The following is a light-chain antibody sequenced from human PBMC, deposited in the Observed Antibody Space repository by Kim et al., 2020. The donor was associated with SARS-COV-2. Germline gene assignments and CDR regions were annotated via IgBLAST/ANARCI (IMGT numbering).Light chain of an antibody. CDR2: GAS. CDR3: QQYATSPRT. CDR1: QSVSSNY. J-gene: IGKJ1*01. Sequence: SPGERATLSCRASQSVSSNYLAWYQHKPGQAPRLLIYGASSRATGIPDRFSGSGSGTDFTLTISRLEPEDFAVYYCQQYATSPRTFGQGTKVDIK. V-gene: IGKV3-20*01.